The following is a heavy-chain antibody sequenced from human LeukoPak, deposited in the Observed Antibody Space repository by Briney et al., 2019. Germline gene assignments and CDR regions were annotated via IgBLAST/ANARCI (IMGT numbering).Heavy chain of an antibody. D-gene: IGHD6-13*01. CDR2: IRGNGVTT. J-gene: IGHJ4*02. CDR3: AKSFGPVIAAAGTGAD. Sequence: GGSLRLSCAASGFAFSTYGMNWVRQAPGKGLEWVSGIRGNGVTTYYADSVKGRFTISRDNSKNTLYLQMSSLRAEDTGVYYCAKSFGPVIAAAGTGADWGQGTLVTVS. CDR1: GFAFSTYG. V-gene: IGHV3-23*01.